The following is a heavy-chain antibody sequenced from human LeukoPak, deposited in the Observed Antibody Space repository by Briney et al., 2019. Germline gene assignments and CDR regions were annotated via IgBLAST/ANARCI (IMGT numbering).Heavy chain of an antibody. CDR3: AKYGPQDSGSSHFDY. CDR1: GFTFSSYG. V-gene: IGHV3-33*06. J-gene: IGHJ4*02. Sequence: GGSLRLSCAASGFTFSSYGMHWVRQAPGKGLEWVGVIWYDGSNKYYADSVKGRFTISRDNSKNTLYLQMNSLRAEDTAIYYCAKYGPQDSGSSHFDYWGQGALVTVSS. D-gene: IGHD1-26*01. CDR2: IWYDGSNK.